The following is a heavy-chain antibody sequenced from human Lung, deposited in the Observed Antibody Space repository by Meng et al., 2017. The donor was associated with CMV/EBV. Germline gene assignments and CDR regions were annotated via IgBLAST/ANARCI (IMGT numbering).Heavy chain of an antibody. D-gene: IGHD3-16*01. J-gene: IGHJ4*02. Sequence: CKASGDTFNNFSINWVRQAPGQGLEWMGGIIPIIGSATYAQNFQGRLTIARDASTGTTYMELSSLRFDDTAVYYCAKKGGGGSAFDSWGQGTLVTVSS. CDR1: GDTFNNFS. V-gene: IGHV1-69*05. CDR3: AKKGGGGSAFDS. CDR2: IIPIIGSA.